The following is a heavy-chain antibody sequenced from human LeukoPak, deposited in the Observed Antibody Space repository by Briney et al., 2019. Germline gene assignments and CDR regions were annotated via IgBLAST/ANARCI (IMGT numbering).Heavy chain of an antibody. V-gene: IGHV3-23*03. CDR3: ARAGPIDY. CDR2: IYSGGST. Sequence: GGSLRLSCAASGFTFSSYAMSWVRQAPGKGLEWASVIYSGGSTYYAASVEGRFTISRDNSKNTVYLQMNNLRVDDTAVYYCARAGPIDYWGQGILVTVSS. J-gene: IGHJ4*02. CDR1: GFTFSSYA.